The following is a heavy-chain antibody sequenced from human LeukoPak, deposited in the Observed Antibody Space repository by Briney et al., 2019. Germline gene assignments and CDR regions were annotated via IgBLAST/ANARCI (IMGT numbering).Heavy chain of an antibody. CDR2: IHPSTGNP. CDR1: GYTFTNYA. Sequence: ASVKVSCTASGYTFTNYAMNWVRQAPGQGLEWMGWIHPSTGNPTYAQGFTGRFVFSLDTSVSTTYLQISSLKAEDTAVYFCARAFQSLGGLSLPDYWGQGTLVTVSS. J-gene: IGHJ4*02. D-gene: IGHD3-16*02. V-gene: IGHV7-4-1*02. CDR3: ARAFQSLGGLSLPDY.